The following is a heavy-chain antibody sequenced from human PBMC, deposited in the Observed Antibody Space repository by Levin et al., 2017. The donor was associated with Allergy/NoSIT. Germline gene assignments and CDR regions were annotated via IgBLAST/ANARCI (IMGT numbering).Heavy chain of an antibody. V-gene: IGHV3-48*01. CDR3: ARGEGDYDKSFDY. D-gene: IGHD3-22*01. Sequence: GESLKISCAASGFTFSHYGMNWVRQAPGKGLEWVSYINSRSSPIYYGDSVKGRFTISRDNAKNSLFLEMNSLRAEDTAVYYCARGEGDYDKSFDYWGQGTLVTVSS. CDR2: INSRSSPI. J-gene: IGHJ4*02. CDR1: GFTFSHYG.